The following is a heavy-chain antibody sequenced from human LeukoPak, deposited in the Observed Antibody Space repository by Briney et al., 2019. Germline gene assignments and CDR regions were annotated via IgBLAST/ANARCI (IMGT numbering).Heavy chain of an antibody. D-gene: IGHD4-23*01. V-gene: IGHV3-66*01. CDR2: IYRVGST. CDR1: GFTVSSNY. Sequence: PGGSLRLSCAASGFTVSSNYMSWVRQAPGKGLEWVSIIYRVGSTFYADSVEGRFTIYRDNSKNTLYLQMNSLRVEDTAIYYCARDGGNNSWYGMDVWGQGTTVTVSS. CDR3: ARDGGNNSWYGMDV. J-gene: IGHJ6*02.